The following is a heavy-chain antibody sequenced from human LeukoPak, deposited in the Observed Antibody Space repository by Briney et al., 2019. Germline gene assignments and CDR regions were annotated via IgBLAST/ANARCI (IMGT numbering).Heavy chain of an antibody. J-gene: IGHJ5*02. CDR2: IKSKADGGTT. Sequence: PGGSLRLSCAASGFTFSNAWMSWVRQAPGKGLEWVGRIKSKADGGTTDYAAPVKGRFTISRDDLKNTLYLEMSSLKTEDTGLYYCSTPGTPAWGQGTLVTVSS. V-gene: IGHV3-15*01. CDR3: STPGTPA. CDR1: GFTFSNAW. D-gene: IGHD1-1*01.